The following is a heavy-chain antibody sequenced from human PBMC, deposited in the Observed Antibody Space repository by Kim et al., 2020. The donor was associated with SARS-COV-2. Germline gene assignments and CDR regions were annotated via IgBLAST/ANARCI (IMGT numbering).Heavy chain of an antibody. CDR3: ARDGRPRYSSGWDPLGYGMGV. CDR1: GFTFSSSS. CDR2: ISYDGSNK. Sequence: GGSLRLSCAASGFTFSSSSMHWVRQAPGKGLEWVAVISYDGSNKYYADSVKGRFTISRDNSKNTLYLQMNSLRAEDTAGYYCARDGRPRYSSGWDPLGYGMGVWGHGTTVTVSS. J-gene: IGHJ6*02. D-gene: IGHD6-19*01. V-gene: IGHV3-30-3*01.